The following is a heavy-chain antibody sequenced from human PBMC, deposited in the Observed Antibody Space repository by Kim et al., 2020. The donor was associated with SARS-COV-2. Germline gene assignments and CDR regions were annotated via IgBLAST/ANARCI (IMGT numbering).Heavy chain of an antibody. CDR2: ISGSGNRA. CDR1: GFTFNSHD. V-gene: IGHV3-23*01. Sequence: GGSLRLSCGASGFTFNSHDLQWVRQAPGKGPEWVSGISGSGNRAFYADSVKGRFTISRDNSKNTLYLQLNILRAEDTAIYYCVRQVAGSNFDVRGQGTMV. J-gene: IGHJ3*01. CDR3: VRQVAGSNFDV. D-gene: IGHD3-10*01.